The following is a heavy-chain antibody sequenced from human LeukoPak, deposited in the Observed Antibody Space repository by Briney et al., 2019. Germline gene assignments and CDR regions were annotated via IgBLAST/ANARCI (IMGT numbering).Heavy chain of an antibody. CDR1: GGLISRPH. J-gene: IGHJ4*02. Sequence: SETLPHPRTVSGGLISRPHGSWIRQPPGKGLEWIGHPYRSGSTSYNPSFQSRVTITEDTTKNQFFLRVKSVTTADTAMYYCARQTPYHESHFFDYWGQGTLVTVS. CDR2: PYRSGST. D-gene: IGHD2-21*01. V-gene: IGHV4-59*08. CDR3: ARQTPYHESHFFDY.